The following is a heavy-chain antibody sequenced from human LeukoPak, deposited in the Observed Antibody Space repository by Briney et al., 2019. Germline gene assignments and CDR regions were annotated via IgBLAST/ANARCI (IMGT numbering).Heavy chain of an antibody. V-gene: IGHV1-18*01. J-gene: IGHJ4*02. CDR3: ARASGITIFGVNDY. D-gene: IGHD3-3*01. Sequence: ASVKVSCKASGYTFTSYGISWVRQAPGQGLEWMGWISAYNGNTNYAQKLQGRVTTTTDTSTSTAYMELRSLRSDDTAVYYCARASGITIFGVNDYWGQGTLVTVSS. CDR1: GYTFTSYG. CDR2: ISAYNGNT.